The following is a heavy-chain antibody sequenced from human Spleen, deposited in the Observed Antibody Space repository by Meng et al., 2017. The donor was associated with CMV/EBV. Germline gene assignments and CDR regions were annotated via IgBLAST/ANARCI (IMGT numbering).Heavy chain of an antibody. V-gene: IGHV4-61*01. CDR1: GGSVRSSSYC. CDR2: IYDSGSI. J-gene: IGHJ5*02. CDR3: AGLYSSGTSWFDH. D-gene: IGHD2-15*01. Sequence: VAGGSVRSSSYCWSWIRQPPGKGLDWIGYIYDSGSISYNPALKSRVTMSADTYKNQFSLKLISVTAADTAVYYCAGLYSSGTSWFDHWGQGILVTVSS.